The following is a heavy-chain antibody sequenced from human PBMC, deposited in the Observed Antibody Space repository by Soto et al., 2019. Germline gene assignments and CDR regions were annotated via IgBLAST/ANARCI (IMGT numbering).Heavy chain of an antibody. CDR2: ISGSGGST. J-gene: IGHJ4*02. Sequence: EVQLLESGGGLVQPGGSLRLSCAASGFTFSSYAMNWVRQAPGQGLEWVSVISGSGGSTYYADSVKGRFTISRDNSNSTMYLQMNRLRAEDTAVYYCERRSSGWYFDYWGQGTLVTVSS. V-gene: IGHV3-23*01. CDR1: GFTFSSYA. D-gene: IGHD6-19*01. CDR3: ERRSSGWYFDY.